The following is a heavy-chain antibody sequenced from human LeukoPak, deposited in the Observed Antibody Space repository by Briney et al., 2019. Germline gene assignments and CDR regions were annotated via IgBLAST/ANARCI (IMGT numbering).Heavy chain of an antibody. CDR2: ISSDGSKM. V-gene: IGHV3-11*04. D-gene: IGHD6-6*01. CDR1: GFTFSGHY. CDR3: AREGLVRGYDAFDI. J-gene: IGHJ3*02. Sequence: GGSLRLSYAASGFTFSGHYMTWIRQPPGKGLEYISYISSDGSKMYYADSVKGRFTISRDNAKNSVYLQMNSLRAEDTAVYYCAREGLVRGYDAFDIWGQGTMVTVSS.